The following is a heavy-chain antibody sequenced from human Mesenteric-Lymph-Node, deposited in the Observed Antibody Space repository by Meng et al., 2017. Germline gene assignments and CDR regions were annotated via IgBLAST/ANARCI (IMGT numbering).Heavy chain of an antibody. D-gene: IGHD3-22*01. Sequence: SETLSLTCTVSGGSISSYYWSWIRQPAGKGLEWIGRIYTSGSTNYNPSLKSRVTMSVDTSKNQFSLKLSSVTAADTAVYYCARGDSTYFYETSGYNNFYYFGLDVWGQGTTVTVSS. V-gene: IGHV4-4*07. J-gene: IGHJ6*02. CDR2: IYTSGST. CDR1: GGSISSYY. CDR3: ARGDSTYFYETSGYNNFYYFGLDV.